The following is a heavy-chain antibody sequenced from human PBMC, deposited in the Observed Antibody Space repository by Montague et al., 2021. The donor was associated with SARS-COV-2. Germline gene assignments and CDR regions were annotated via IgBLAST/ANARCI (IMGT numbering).Heavy chain of an antibody. Sequence: SLRLSCAASGFTFSSYAMSWVRQAPGKGLEWVSAITGSGGGTYYAGSVKGRFTISKDNSKNMLYLQMNSLRAEDTAVYYCAKDQVYSGSYFADWGQGTLVTDSS. CDR3: AKDQVYSGSYFAD. V-gene: IGHV3-23*01. CDR1: GFTFSSYA. CDR2: ITGSGGGT. D-gene: IGHD1-26*01. J-gene: IGHJ4*02.